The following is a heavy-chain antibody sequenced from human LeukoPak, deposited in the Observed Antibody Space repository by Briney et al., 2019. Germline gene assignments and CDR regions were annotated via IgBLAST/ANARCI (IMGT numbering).Heavy chain of an antibody. CDR1: GGSFSGYY. V-gene: IGHV4-34*01. Sequence: SETLSLTCAVYGGSFSGYYWSWIRQPPGKGLEWIGEINHSGSTNYNPSLKSRVTISVDTSKNQFSLKLSSATAADTAVYYCARGWMGSGTQDYWGQGTLVTVSS. J-gene: IGHJ4*02. D-gene: IGHD6-19*01. CDR2: INHSGST. CDR3: ARGWMGSGTQDY.